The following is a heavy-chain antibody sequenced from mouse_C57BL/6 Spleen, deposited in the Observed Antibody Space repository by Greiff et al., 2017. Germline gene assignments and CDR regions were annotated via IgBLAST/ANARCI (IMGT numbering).Heavy chain of an antibody. CDR1: GYTFTSYW. D-gene: IGHD2-1*01. CDR2: IDPSDNYT. CDR3: ARDGNPFAY. V-gene: IGHV1-50*01. J-gene: IGHJ3*01. Sequence: QVQLQQPGAELVKPGASVKLSCKASGYTFTSYWMQWVKQRPGQGLEWIGEIDPSDNYTNYNQKFKGKATLTVDTSSSTAYMQLSSLTSEDSAVYYYARDGNPFAYWGQGTLVTVSA.